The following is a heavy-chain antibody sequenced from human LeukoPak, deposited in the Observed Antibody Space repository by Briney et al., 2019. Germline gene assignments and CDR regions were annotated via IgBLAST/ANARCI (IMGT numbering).Heavy chain of an antibody. CDR1: GFTFSSYW. CDR2: IKQDGSEK. V-gene: IGHV3-7*01. CDR3: ARDMKHRDYGDYGGYYYYYYMDV. D-gene: IGHD4-17*01. Sequence: GGSLRLSCAASGFTFSSYWMSWVRQAPGKGLEWVANIKQDGSEKYYVDSVKGRFTISRDNAKNTLYLQMNSLGAEDTAVYYCARDMKHRDYGDYGGYYYYYYMDVWGKGTTVTVSS. J-gene: IGHJ6*03.